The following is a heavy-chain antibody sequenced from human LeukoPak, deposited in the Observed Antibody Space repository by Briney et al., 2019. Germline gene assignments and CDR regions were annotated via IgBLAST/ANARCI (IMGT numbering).Heavy chain of an antibody. D-gene: IGHD3-22*01. Sequence: GGSLRLSCAASGFTFSSYSMNWVRQAPGKGLEWVSSISSSSSYIYYADSVKGRFTISRDNAKNSLYLQMNSLRAEDTAVYYCATYSSGYYLEAWGQGTLVTVSS. CDR2: ISSSSSYI. CDR1: GFTFSSYS. CDR3: ATYSSGYYLEA. J-gene: IGHJ5*02. V-gene: IGHV3-21*01.